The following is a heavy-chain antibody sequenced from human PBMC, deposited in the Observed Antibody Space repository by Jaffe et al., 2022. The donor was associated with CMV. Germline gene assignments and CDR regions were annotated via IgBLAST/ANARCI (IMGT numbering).Heavy chain of an antibody. J-gene: IGHJ3*02. CDR1: GYTFTSYD. D-gene: IGHD6-19*01. CDR3: ARGVSSIAVAGTQNAFDI. CDR2: MNPNSGNT. Sequence: QVQLVQSGAEVKKPGASVKVSCKASGYTFTSYDINWVRQATGQGLEWMGWMNPNSGNTGYAQKFQGRVTMTRNTSISTAYMELSSLRSEDTAVYYCARGVSSIAVAGTQNAFDIWGQGTMVTVSS. V-gene: IGHV1-8*01.